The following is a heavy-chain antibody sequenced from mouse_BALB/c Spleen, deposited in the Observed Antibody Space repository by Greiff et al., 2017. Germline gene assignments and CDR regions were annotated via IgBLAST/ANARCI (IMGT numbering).Heavy chain of an antibody. V-gene: IGHV5-12-1*01. CDR2: ISSGGGST. CDR3: ARHYGKAY. Sequence: EVMLVESGGGLVKPGGSLKLSCAASGFAFSSYDMSWVRQTPEKRLEWVAYISSGGGSTYYPDTVKGRFTISRDNAKNTLYLQMSSLKSEDTAMYYCARHYGKAYWGQGTLVTVSA. D-gene: IGHD2-1*01. J-gene: IGHJ3*01. CDR1: GFAFSSYD.